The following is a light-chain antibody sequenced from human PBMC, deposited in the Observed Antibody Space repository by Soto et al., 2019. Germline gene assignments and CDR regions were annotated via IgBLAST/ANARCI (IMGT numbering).Light chain of an antibody. Sequence: QLTQSPSFLSASVGGRVTITCRASQAISSHLAWYQQKPGKAPNLLIYGASTLQSGVPSRFSGSGSGTDFTLTISNLQPEDFATYYCLQDYNYPYTFGQGTRLEIK. J-gene: IGKJ5*01. V-gene: IGKV1-6*01. CDR3: LQDYNYPYT. CDR2: GAS. CDR1: QAISSH.